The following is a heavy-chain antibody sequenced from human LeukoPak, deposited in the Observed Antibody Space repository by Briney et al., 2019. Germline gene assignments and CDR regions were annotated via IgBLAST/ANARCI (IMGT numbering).Heavy chain of an antibody. CDR2: INRDGSEK. J-gene: IGHJ4*02. CDR1: GFTLSSRW. Sequence: LSGGSLRLSCVVSGFTLSSRWMMWVRQAPGEGLEWMTNINRDGSEKNYVDSVKGRFTITRDNAENSLYLQMNSLRAEDTAVYYCAKPGDDMIVVFPDYWGQGTLVTVSS. D-gene: IGHD3-22*01. CDR3: AKPGDDMIVVFPDY. V-gene: IGHV3-7*03.